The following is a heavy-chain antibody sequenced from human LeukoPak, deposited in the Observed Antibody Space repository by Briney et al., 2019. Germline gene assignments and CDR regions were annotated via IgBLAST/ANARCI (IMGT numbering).Heavy chain of an antibody. V-gene: IGHV3-23*01. J-gene: IGHJ4*02. CDR1: GFTFSDYY. Sequence: GGSLRLSCAASGFTFSDYYMSWVRQAPGKGLEWVSAISGSGGSTYYADSVKGRFTISRDNSKNTLYLQMNSLRAEDTAVYYCALGKTWFGELFDYWGQGTLVTVSS. CDR3: ALGKTWFGELFDY. D-gene: IGHD3-10*01. CDR2: ISGSGGST.